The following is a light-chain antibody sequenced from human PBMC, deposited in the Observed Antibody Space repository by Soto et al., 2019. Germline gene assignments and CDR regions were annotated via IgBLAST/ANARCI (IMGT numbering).Light chain of an antibody. Sequence: QSVLTQPPSASGTPGQRVTISCSGSSFNIGSNSVNWYQHVPGTAPKLLIHSDNQRPSGVSVRFSASKSDTSASLAISGLQSEDEAAYYCAAWDDSLNSPLFGGGTQLTVL. CDR3: AAWDDSLNSPL. CDR1: SFNIGSNS. CDR2: SDN. J-gene: IGLJ2*01. V-gene: IGLV1-44*01.